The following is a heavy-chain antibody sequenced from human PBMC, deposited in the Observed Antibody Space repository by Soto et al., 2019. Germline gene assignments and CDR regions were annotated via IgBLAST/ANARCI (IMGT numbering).Heavy chain of an antibody. D-gene: IGHD1-1*01. Sequence: GGSLRLSCAASGFTFSSYGMHWVRQAPGKGLEWVAVISYDGINKYYADSVKGRFTISRDNSKNTLYMQMNSLRAEDTAVYYCAKSVYNWNDGFFDYWGQGTLVTVSS. CDR3: AKSVYNWNDGFFDY. CDR1: GFTFSSYG. CDR2: ISYDGINK. J-gene: IGHJ4*02. V-gene: IGHV3-30*18.